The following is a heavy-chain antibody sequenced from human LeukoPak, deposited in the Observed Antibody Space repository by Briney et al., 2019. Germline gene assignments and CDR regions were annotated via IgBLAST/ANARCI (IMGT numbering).Heavy chain of an antibody. Sequence: SVKVSCKASGFTFSSSAMQWVRQARGQRLEWIGWIVVASGNTNYARKFQERVTITRDMSTSTAYMELSSLRSEDTAVYYCAAALYSSTWKDDYWGQGTLVTVSS. J-gene: IGHJ4*02. CDR2: IVVASGNT. V-gene: IGHV1-58*02. D-gene: IGHD6-13*01. CDR3: AAALYSSTWKDDY. CDR1: GFTFSSSA.